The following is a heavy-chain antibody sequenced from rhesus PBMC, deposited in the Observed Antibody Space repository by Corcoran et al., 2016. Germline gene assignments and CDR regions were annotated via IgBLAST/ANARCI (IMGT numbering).Heavy chain of an antibody. CDR1: GYSISSGYY. J-gene: IGHJ4*01. CDR3: ARTSIAAAGKDDY. D-gene: IGHD6-25*01. Sequence: QVQLQESGPGLVKPSETLSLTCAVSGYSISSGYYWGWIRQPPGKGLEYIWYISGSSGSTYYNPSLKSRVNISKDTSKNQFSWKLSSVTAADTAVYYCARTSIAAAGKDDYWGQGVLVTVSS. V-gene: IGHV4-99*01. CDR2: ISGSSGST.